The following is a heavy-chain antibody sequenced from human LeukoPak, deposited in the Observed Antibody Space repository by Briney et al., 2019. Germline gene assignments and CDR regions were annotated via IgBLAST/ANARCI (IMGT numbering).Heavy chain of an antibody. V-gene: IGHV3-33*08. D-gene: IGHD2-15*01. CDR3: AREADCSGGGCYRGAFDI. Sequence: PGGSLRLSCAASGFTFSHYPMHWVRQAPGKGLEWVAVIWYDGSNKYYADSVKGRLTISRDNSKNTLFLQMNSLRAEDTPVYYCAREADCSGGGCYRGAFDIWGQGTMVAVSS. CDR1: GFTFSHYP. J-gene: IGHJ3*02. CDR2: IWYDGSNK.